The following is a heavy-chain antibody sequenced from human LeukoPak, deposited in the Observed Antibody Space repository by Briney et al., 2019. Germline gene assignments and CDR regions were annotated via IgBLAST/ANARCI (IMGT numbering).Heavy chain of an antibody. D-gene: IGHD5-24*01. Sequence: GASVKVSCKASGYTFTSYGISWVRQAPGQGLEWMGWISAYNGNTNYAQKLQGRVTMTTDTSTSTAYMELRSLRSDDTAVYYCARDRLEVEMAPNEWDAFDIWGQGTMVTVSS. J-gene: IGHJ3*02. V-gene: IGHV1-18*01. CDR3: ARDRLEVEMAPNEWDAFDI. CDR1: GYTFTSYG. CDR2: ISAYNGNT.